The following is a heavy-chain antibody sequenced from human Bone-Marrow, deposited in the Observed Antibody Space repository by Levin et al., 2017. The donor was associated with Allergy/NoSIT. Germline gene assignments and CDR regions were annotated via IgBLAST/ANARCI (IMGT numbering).Heavy chain of an antibody. Sequence: GGSLRLSCAASGLTLEDYGMSWVRQVPGKGLEWVAGINWSGGITDYADSVKGRFTISRDNSNNSLYLQMNSLRAEDTALYHCAKRNYKYYYGSGDYYIALYYYMDVWGKGTTVTVSS. CDR2: INWSGGIT. J-gene: IGHJ6*03. CDR3: AKRNYKYYYGSGDYYIALYYYMDV. D-gene: IGHD3-10*01. V-gene: IGHV3-20*01. CDR1: GLTLEDYG.